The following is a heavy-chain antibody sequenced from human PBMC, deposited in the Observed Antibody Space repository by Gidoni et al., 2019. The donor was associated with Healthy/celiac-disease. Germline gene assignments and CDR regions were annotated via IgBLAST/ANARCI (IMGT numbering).Heavy chain of an antibody. CDR1: GFPFSNAW. V-gene: IGHV3-15*01. CDR3: VCSSTHWFDP. D-gene: IGHD2-2*01. CDR2: IKSKTDGGTT. J-gene: IGHJ5*02. Sequence: EVQLVESGGGLVKPGGSLRLSCAASGFPFSNAWMSWVRQAPGKGLEWVGRIKSKTDGGTTDYAAPVKGRFTISRDDSKNTLYLQMNSRKTEDTAVYYCVCSSTHWFDPWGQGTLVTVSS.